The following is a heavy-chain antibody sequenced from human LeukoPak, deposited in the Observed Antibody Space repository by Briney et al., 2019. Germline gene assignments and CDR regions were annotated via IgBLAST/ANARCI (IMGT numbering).Heavy chain of an antibody. CDR1: GYTLTELS. J-gene: IGHJ6*02. CDR2: ITPIFGTA. D-gene: IGHD1-1*01. CDR3: ARVLERRLDYYYGMDV. V-gene: IGHV1-69*13. Sequence: ASVKVSCKVSGYTLTELSMHWVRQAPGQGLEWMGGITPIFGTANYAQKFQGRVTITADESTSTAYMELSSLRSEDTAVYYCARVLERRLDYYYGMDVWGQGTTVTVSS.